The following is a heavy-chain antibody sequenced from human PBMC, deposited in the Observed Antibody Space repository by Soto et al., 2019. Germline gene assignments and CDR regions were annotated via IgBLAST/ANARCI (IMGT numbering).Heavy chain of an antibody. CDR2: IYWDDDK. V-gene: IGHV2-5*02. CDR1: GFSLSTSGVG. J-gene: IGHJ5*02. D-gene: IGHD1-26*01. CDR3: AHRRRPYSGSFYGWFDP. Sequence: SGPTLVNPTQTLTLTCTFSGFSLSTSGVGVGWIRQPPGKALEWLALIYWDDDKRYSPSLKSRLTITKDTSKNQVVLTMTNMDPVDTATYYCAHRRRPYSGSFYGWFDPWGQGTLVTVSS.